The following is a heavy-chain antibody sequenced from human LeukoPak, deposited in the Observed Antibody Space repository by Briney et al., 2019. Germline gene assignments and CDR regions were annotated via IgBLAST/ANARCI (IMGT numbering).Heavy chain of an antibody. J-gene: IGHJ3*02. V-gene: IGHV3-7*01. D-gene: IGHD6-13*01. CDR3: AGDSSSWYHDAFDI. Sequence: GRSLRLSCAASGFTFSSYAMHWVRQAPGKGLEWVANIKQDGSEKYYVDSVKGRFTISRDNAKNSLYLQMNSLRAEDTAVYYCAGDSSSWYHDAFDIWGQGTMVTVSS. CDR2: IKQDGSEK. CDR1: GFTFSSYA.